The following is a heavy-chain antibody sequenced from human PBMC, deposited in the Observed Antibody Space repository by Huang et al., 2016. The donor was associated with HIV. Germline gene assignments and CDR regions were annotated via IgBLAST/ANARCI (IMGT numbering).Heavy chain of an antibody. D-gene: IGHD3-10*01. Sequence: QVQLQQWGAGLLKPSETLSLTCAVYGGSFSGYHWRWIRQPPGKGPEGGGESNQSGSTYYNPSLKSRVTISVDTSKKQFSLKLSSVTAADTAVYYCARKQTYYYGSGKLYNWFDPWGQGTLVTVSS. V-gene: IGHV4-34*01. CDR1: GGSFSGYH. CDR3: ARKQTYYYGSGKLYNWFDP. J-gene: IGHJ5*02. CDR2: SNQSGST.